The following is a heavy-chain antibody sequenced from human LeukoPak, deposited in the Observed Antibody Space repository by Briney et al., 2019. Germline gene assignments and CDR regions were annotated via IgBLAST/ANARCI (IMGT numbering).Heavy chain of an antibody. CDR1: GFTFNNYW. CDR3: ARADRSSLDY. CDR2: IKQDGSEK. Sequence: PGGSLRLSCAASGFTFNNYWMSWVRQAPGKGLEWVANIKQDGSEKYYVDSVKGRFTISRDNAKNSVFLQMNSLRAEDTAVYYCARADRSSLDYWGQGILVTVSS. D-gene: IGHD2-15*01. J-gene: IGHJ4*02. V-gene: IGHV3-7*01.